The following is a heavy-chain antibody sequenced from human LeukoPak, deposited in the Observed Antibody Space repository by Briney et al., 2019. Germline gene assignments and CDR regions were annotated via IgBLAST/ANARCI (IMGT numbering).Heavy chain of an antibody. CDR3: ARGRYSGSYLLDY. D-gene: IGHD1-26*01. CDR2: ISYDGSNK. J-gene: IGHJ4*02. V-gene: IGHV3-30*03. Sequence: GGSLRLSCAASGFTFSSYDMHWVRQAPGKGLEWVAVISYDGSNKYYADSVKGRFTISRDNSKNTLYLQMNSLRAEDTALYYCARGRYSGSYLLDYWGQGTLVTVSS. CDR1: GFTFSSYD.